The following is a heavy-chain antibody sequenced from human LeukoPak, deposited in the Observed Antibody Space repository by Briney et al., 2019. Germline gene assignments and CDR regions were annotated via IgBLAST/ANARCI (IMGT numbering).Heavy chain of an antibody. V-gene: IGHV3-7*03. J-gene: IGHJ4*02. CDR1: GFTFRSYW. CDR3: ARDHNYGSDY. Sequence: GGSLRLSCAASGFTFRSYWMSWVRQAPGKGLEWVANIKEDGSEKYHVDSVKGRFTISRDSAKNSLYLQMNSLRVEDTAVYYCARDHNYGSDYWGQGTLVTVSS. D-gene: IGHD5-18*01. CDR2: IKEDGSEK.